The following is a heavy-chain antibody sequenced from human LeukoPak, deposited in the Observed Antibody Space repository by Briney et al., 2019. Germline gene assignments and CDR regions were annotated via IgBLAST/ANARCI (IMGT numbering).Heavy chain of an antibody. CDR2: ISSSSSYI. CDR3: ARTEYGTSFYMDV. Sequence: GSLRLSCAASGFTFSSYSMNWVRQAPGKGLEWVSSISSSSSYIEYADSVKGRFTISRDNAKKSIYLQMNRLRAEDTAVYYCARTEYGTSFYMDVWGKGTTVTVSS. D-gene: IGHD6-6*01. V-gene: IGHV3-21*03. CDR1: GFTFSSYS. J-gene: IGHJ6*03.